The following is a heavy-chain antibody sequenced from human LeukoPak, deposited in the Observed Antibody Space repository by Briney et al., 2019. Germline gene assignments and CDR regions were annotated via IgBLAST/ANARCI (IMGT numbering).Heavy chain of an antibody. J-gene: IGHJ4*02. CDR3: ARELPPDILTGAFDY. CDR2: IYYSGST. CDR1: GGSISSGDYY. V-gene: IGHV4-30-4*08. D-gene: IGHD3-9*01. Sequence: SETLSLTCTVSGGSISSGDYYWSWIRQPPGKGLEWIGYIYYSGSTYYNPSLKSRVTISVDTSKNQFSLKLGSVTAADTAVYYCARELPPDILTGAFDYWGQGTLVTVSS.